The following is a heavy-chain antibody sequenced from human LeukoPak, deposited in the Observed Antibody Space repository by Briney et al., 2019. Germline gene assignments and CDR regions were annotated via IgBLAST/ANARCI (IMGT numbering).Heavy chain of an antibody. V-gene: IGHV4-59*01. D-gene: IGHD3-22*01. Sequence: PSETLSLTCTVSGGSISSYYWSWIRQPPGKGLEWIGYIYYSGSTNYNPSLKSRVTISVETSKNEFSLKLRSVTAADTAVYYCTRSNYYDSSGYYSPGRGWGDYYYMDVWGKGTTVTVSS. CDR2: IYYSGST. CDR3: TRSNYYDSSGYYSPGRGWGDYYYMDV. J-gene: IGHJ6*03. CDR1: GGSISSYY.